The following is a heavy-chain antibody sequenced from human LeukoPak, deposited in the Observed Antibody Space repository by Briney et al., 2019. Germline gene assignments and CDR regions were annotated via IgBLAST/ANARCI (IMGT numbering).Heavy chain of an antibody. J-gene: IGHJ5*02. CDR3: ARDDCSSTSCYNWFDP. V-gene: IGHV4-61*02. Sequence: SKTLSLTCTVSGGSISSGSYYWSWIRQPAGKGLEWIGRIYTSGSTNYNPSLKSRVTISVDTSKNQFSLKLSSVTAADTAVYYCARDDCSSTSCYNWFDPWGQGTLVTVSS. CDR2: IYTSGST. D-gene: IGHD2-2*01. CDR1: GGSISSGSYY.